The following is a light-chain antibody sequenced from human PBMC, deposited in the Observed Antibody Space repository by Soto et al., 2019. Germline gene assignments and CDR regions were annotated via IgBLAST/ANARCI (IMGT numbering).Light chain of an antibody. J-gene: IGKJ5*01. V-gene: IGKV1-5*03. CDR2: KAS. CDR1: QIISDW. Sequence: DLQMTQSPSTLSASVGDRVTITCRASQIISDWLAWYQQKPGKAPYLLIYKASNLESGVPSRFSGSGSGTEFTLTISSLQPDDFATYYCQQHNDYPITFGQGTRLENK. CDR3: QQHNDYPIT.